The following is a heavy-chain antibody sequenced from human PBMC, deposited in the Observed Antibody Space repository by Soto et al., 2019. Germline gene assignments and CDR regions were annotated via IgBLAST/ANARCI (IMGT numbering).Heavy chain of an antibody. V-gene: IGHV4-34*01. CDR1: GVSFSGYY. D-gene: IGHD3-22*01. Sequence: PSETLSLTCAVYGVSFSGYYWSWIRQPPGKGLEWILEINHSGSTNYKPSLKSLVTISVDTSKNQFSLKLSSVTAADTAVYYCARGMRYYDSSGSYYKWFDXWGQVTLVTVSX. J-gene: IGHJ5*02. CDR2: INHSGST. CDR3: ARGMRYYDSSGSYYKWFDX.